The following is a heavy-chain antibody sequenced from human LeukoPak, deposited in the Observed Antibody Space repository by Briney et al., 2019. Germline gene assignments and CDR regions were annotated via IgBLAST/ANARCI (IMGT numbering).Heavy chain of an antibody. D-gene: IGHD6-19*01. Sequence: GGSLRLSCAASGFTVSNNYMSWVRQSPGKGLEWVSVIYTDGSTYYADSVKGRFTISRDNSKNTVYLQMNSLRAEDTVVYYCARTPGIAVAGTGYFDYWGQGTLVTVSS. CDR3: ARTPGIAVAGTGYFDY. J-gene: IGHJ4*02. CDR2: IYTDGST. CDR1: GFTVSNNY. V-gene: IGHV3-53*01.